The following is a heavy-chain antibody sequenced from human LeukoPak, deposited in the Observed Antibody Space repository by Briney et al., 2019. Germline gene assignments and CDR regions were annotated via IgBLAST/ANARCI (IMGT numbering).Heavy chain of an antibody. CDR2: IYTSGST. V-gene: IGHV4-4*07. CDR1: GGSISSYY. J-gene: IGHJ6*03. CDR3: ARVAAVAGTLSPYYYYYMDV. Sequence: SETLSLTCTVSGGSISSYYWSWIRQPAGKGLEWIGRIYTSGSTNYNPSLKSRVTMSVDTSKNQFSLKLSSVTAADTAVYYCARVAAVAGTLSPYYYYYMDVWGKGTTVTISS. D-gene: IGHD6-19*01.